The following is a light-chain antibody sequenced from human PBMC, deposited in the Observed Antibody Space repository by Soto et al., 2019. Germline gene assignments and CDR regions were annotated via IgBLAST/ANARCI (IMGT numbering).Light chain of an antibody. CDR2: DAS. V-gene: IGKV1-33*01. CDR1: RDISNY. CDR3: QQYDNLPYS. J-gene: IGKJ2*01. Sequence: DIQMTQSPSYLSASVGDRVTFTCQASRDISNYLQWYQQKEGKAPKLLIYDASNLETGVPSRFTGSGSGTDFTFTISSLQPEDIGTYYCQQYDNLPYSFGQGTKLEIK.